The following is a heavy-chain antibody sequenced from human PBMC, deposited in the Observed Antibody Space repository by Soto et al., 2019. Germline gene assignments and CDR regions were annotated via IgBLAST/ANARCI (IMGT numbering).Heavy chain of an antibody. J-gene: IGHJ4*02. CDR3: ARESTPSTVTTSGGYDYFDY. CDR2: IWYDGSNK. D-gene: IGHD4-17*01. Sequence: GGSLRLSCAAAGFTFSSYGMHWVRQAPGKGLEWVAVIWYDGSNKYYADSVKGRFTISRDNSKNTLYLQMNSLRAEDTAVYYCARESTPSTVTTSGGYDYFDYWGQGTLVTVSS. V-gene: IGHV3-33*01. CDR1: GFTFSSYG.